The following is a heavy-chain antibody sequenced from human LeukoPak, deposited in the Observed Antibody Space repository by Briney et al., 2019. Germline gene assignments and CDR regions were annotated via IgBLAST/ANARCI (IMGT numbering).Heavy chain of an antibody. D-gene: IGHD6-19*01. V-gene: IGHV4-59*12. J-gene: IGHJ6*01. CDR3: ARDSSAPRSYFALDV. CDR2: VSLDGIT. CDR1: GASIRHYY. Sequence: SETLSLTCTVSGASIRHYYWSWVRQAPGKGLEWIGDVSLDGITNYNPSLLGRVTISLDKSAKQVSLRLTSVTAADTAIYYCARDSSAPRSYFALDVWVQGTTVTVSS.